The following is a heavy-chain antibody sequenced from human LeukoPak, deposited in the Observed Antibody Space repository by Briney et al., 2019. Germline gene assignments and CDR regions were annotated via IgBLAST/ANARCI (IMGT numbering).Heavy chain of an antibody. V-gene: IGHV3-49*03. Sequence: GGSLRLSCTASGFTFGDYGMSGFRQAPGKGRKGVSLIRTKAYGGTTEYPASAKGRFTIPRDDSRSIAYLQMNSLKTEDTAVYYCTRGSIEAAGRVDYWGQGTLVTVSS. CDR2: IRTKAYGGTT. CDR3: TRGSIEAAGRVDY. J-gene: IGHJ4*02. CDR1: GFTFGDYG. D-gene: IGHD6-13*01.